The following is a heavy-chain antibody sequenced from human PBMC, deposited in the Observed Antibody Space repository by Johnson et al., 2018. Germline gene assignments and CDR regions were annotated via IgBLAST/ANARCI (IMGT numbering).Heavy chain of an antibody. CDR3: ARDGARDQAKVQWWLLGPGKPYYYYMDV. CDR2: ISYDGSNK. V-gene: IGHV3-30-3*01. D-gene: IGHD2-21*02. Sequence: QVQLVESGGGVVQPGRSLRLSCAASGFTFSSYAMHWVRQAPGKGLEWVAVISYDGSNKYYADSVKGRFTISRDNSKNTLYLQMNSLRAEDTAVYYCARDGARDQAKVQWWLLGPGKPYYYYMDVWGKGTTVTVSS. J-gene: IGHJ6*03. CDR1: GFTFSSYA.